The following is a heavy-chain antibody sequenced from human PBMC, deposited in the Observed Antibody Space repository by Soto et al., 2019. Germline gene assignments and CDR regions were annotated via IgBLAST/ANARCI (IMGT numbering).Heavy chain of an antibody. CDR2: IWNDGTKE. J-gene: IGHJ2*01. CDR1: GFVYSTYA. D-gene: IGHD6-13*01. Sequence: VQLVESGGGVVQPGRSLRLSCAASGFVYSTYAMHWVRLSPGKGLEWVALIWNDGTKEYYVDSVKGRFTISRDNSQNTLNLQMDSLRAEDTAVYFCVRGIPSQYSSNWLYLYFDLWGRGTQVTVSS. V-gene: IGHV3-33*01. CDR3: VRGIPSQYSSNWLYLYFDL.